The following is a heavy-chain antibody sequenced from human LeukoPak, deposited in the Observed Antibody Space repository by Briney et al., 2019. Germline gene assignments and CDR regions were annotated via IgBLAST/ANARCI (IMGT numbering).Heavy chain of an antibody. CDR1: GGSISSYY. Sequence: PSETLSLTCTVSGGSISSYYWSWIRQPPGKGLEWIGYIYYSGSTNYNPSLKSRVTISVDTSKNQFSLKLSSVTAADTAVYYCARLGGGRGSSSPRSQYYYYGMDVWGQGTTVTVSS. D-gene: IGHD2-15*01. CDR2: IYYSGST. CDR3: ARLGGGRGSSSPRSQYYYYGMDV. J-gene: IGHJ6*02. V-gene: IGHV4-59*08.